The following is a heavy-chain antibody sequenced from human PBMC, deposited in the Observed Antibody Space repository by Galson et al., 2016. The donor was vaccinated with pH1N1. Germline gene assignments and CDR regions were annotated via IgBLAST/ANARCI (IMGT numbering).Heavy chain of an antibody. Sequence: QSGAEVKKPGESLKISCEGSGYSFTKCCIVWVRQTPGKGLEWMGIIYPGDSETRYSPSFQGQVTISADKSISTAYLHWSSLEASDTAMYYCARQGIDDSNGYFIGHDYYALDVWGQGTTVTVSS. V-gene: IGHV5-51*01. CDR3: ARQGIDDSNGYFIGHDYYALDV. CDR1: GYSFTKCC. CDR2: IYPGDSET. D-gene: IGHD3-22*01. J-gene: IGHJ6*02.